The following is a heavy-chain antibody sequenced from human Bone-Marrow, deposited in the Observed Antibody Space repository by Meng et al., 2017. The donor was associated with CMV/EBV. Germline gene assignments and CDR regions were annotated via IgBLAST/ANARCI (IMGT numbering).Heavy chain of an antibody. CDR1: GFTFSDYY. Sequence: GESLKISCAASGFTFSDYYMSWVRQAPGKGLEWVGFIRSKAYGGTTEYAASVKGRFTISRDDSKSIAYLQMNSLKTEDTAVYYCTRVSLDIVVVPAAKPYYYYYGMDVWGQGTTVTVYS. J-gene: IGHJ6*01. V-gene: IGHV3-49*04. D-gene: IGHD2-2*01. CDR3: TRVSLDIVVVPAAKPYYYYYGMDV. CDR2: IRSKAYGGTT.